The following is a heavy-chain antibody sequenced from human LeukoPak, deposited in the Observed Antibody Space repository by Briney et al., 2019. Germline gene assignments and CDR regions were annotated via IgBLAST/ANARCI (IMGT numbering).Heavy chain of an antibody. J-gene: IGHJ4*02. Sequence: SESLSLTCAVYGGSFSGYYWSWIRQPPGKGLEWIGEINHSGSTNYNPSLKSRVTMSVDTSKNQFSLKLSSVTAADTAVYYCARRVAAGHIDYWGQGTLVTVSS. D-gene: IGHD2-21*01. V-gene: IGHV4-34*01. CDR3: ARRVAAGHIDY. CDR1: GGSFSGYY. CDR2: INHSGST.